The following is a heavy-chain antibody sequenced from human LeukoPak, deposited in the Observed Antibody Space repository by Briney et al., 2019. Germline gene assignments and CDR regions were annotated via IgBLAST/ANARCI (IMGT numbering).Heavy chain of an antibody. D-gene: IGHD5-24*01. J-gene: IGHJ4*02. CDR1: GFNFSGYG. V-gene: IGHV3-30*02. Sequence: GGSLRLSCAPSGFNFSGYGMHCVPHAPGKGLEWVAFIRHDGTEYHTDSMKGRFTISRDNSKSTLFLQMNRLGAEDTAVYYCGKGRERDYNCLDSWGQGNLVTVSS. CDR3: GKGRERDYNCLDS. CDR2: IRHDGTE.